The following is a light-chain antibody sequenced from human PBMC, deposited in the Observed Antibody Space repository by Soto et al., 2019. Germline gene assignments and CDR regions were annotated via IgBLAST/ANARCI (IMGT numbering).Light chain of an antibody. J-gene: IGKJ1*01. CDR1: QSVSSKY. Sequence: EIVLTQSPCTLSLSPGERSTLSCISSQSVSSKYLAWYQQKPGQAPRLLIYGTSSRATGISDRFRGSGSGTDFTLTISSLQSEDFAVYYCQQYNNWPRTFGQGTKV. CDR2: GTS. V-gene: IGKV3-20*01. CDR3: QQYNNWPRT.